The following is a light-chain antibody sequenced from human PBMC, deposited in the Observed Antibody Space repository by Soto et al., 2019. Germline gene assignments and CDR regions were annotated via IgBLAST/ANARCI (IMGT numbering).Light chain of an antibody. CDR1: QGISTY. CDR2: VAS. V-gene: IGKV1-9*01. Sequence: DIQLIQSPSFLSASVGDRVTITCRASQGISTYLAWYQQKSGKAPKLLIYVASTLQSGVPSRFSGSGSGTEFTVTISSLQPEDLATYYCQQLYSYPYTFGQGTKLEI. J-gene: IGKJ2*01. CDR3: QQLYSYPYT.